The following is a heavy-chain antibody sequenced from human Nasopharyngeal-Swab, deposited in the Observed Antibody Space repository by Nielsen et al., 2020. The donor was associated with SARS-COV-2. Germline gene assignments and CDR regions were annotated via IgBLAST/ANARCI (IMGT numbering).Heavy chain of an antibody. CDR3: ARDGTDAFDI. J-gene: IGHJ3*02. CDR2: IYYSGST. Sequence: SETLSLTCTVSGGSISSSSYYWGWIRQPPGKGLEWIGSIYYSGSTYYNPSLKGRVTISVDTSKNQFSLKLSSVTAADTAVYYCARDGTDAFDIWGQGTMVTVSS. CDR1: GGSISSSSYY. D-gene: IGHD6-13*01. V-gene: IGHV4-39*07.